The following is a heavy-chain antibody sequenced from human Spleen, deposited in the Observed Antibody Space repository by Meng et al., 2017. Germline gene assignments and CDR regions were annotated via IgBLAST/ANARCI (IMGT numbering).Heavy chain of an antibody. D-gene: IGHD2-2*01. CDR2: INAVFGTT. CDR3: ARKAGNCISTTCYSLDY. J-gene: IGHJ4*02. CDR1: GGIFSNYV. V-gene: IGHV1-69*05. Sequence: SVKVSCKALGGIFSNYVIGWVRQAPGQGLEWMGGINAVFGTTNYAQKFQGRVTITTDESTSTVYMELTRLTSEDTAVDFWARKAGNCISTTCYSLDYWGQGTLVTVSS.